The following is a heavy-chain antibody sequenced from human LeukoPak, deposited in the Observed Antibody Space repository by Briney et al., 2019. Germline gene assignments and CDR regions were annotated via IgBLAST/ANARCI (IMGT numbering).Heavy chain of an antibody. CDR1: GDSIRSGSHY. D-gene: IGHD2-15*01. V-gene: IGHV4-30-4*08. CDR2: IYYSGST. Sequence: PSETLSLTCNVSGDSIRSGSHYWGWIRQPPGKGLEWIGYIYYSGSTYYNPSLKSRVTISVDTSKNQFSLKLSSVTAADTAVYYCATEYCSGGSCYPDAFDIWGQGTMVTVSS. CDR3: ATEYCSGGSCYPDAFDI. J-gene: IGHJ3*02.